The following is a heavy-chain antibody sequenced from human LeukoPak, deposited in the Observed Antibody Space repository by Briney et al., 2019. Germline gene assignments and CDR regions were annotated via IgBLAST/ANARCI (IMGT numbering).Heavy chain of an antibody. CDR2: IYYSGST. D-gene: IGHD2-2*01. J-gene: IGHJ4*02. CDR1: GGSLSPYY. V-gene: IGHV4-59*08. CDR3: VGVPAAIQVYYFDY. Sequence: SETLSLTCTVSGGSLSPYYWSWIRQPPGKGLEWIGYIYYSGSTNYNPSLKSRVTISVDTSKNQFSLKLSSVTAADTAVYYCVGVPAAIQVYYFDYWGQGTLVTVSS.